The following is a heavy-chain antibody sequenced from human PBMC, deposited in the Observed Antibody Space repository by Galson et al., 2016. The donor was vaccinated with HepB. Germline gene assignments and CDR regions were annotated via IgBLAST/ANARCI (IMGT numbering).Heavy chain of an antibody. CDR3: ARLPPYDSSGYYGWYFDL. Sequence: ETLSLTCAVYGGSFSGYYWSWIRQPPGKGLEWIGEINHSGSTNYNPSLKSRVTISVDTSKNQFSLKLSSVTAADTAVYYCARLPPYDSSGYYGWYFDLWGRGTLVIVSS. V-gene: IGHV4-34*01. J-gene: IGHJ2*01. CDR2: INHSGST. D-gene: IGHD3-22*01. CDR1: GGSFSGYY.